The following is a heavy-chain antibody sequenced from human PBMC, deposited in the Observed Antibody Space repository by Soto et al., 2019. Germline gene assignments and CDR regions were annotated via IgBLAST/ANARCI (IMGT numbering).Heavy chain of an antibody. Sequence: GESLKISCAASGFTFSTYSMNWVRQAPGKGLEWVSYISGGSSTIYYADSVQGRFTISRDNAKNSLYLQMNSLRAEDTAVYYCASPDGGGATRTFNYWGQGTLVTVSS. V-gene: IGHV3-48*01. CDR2: ISGGSSTI. CDR3: ASPDGGGATRTFNY. J-gene: IGHJ4*02. D-gene: IGHD1-26*01. CDR1: GFTFSTYS.